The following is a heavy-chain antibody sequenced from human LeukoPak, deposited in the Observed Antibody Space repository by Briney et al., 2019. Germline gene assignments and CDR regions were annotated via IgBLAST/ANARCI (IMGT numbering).Heavy chain of an antibody. Sequence: GGSLRLSCVASGFTPGNYAMTWVRQAPGKGLEWVSHLSTSGGSTYYADSVKGRFTISRDNSRNTLHLQMRSLRAEDTAVYYCAKGNDDILTGFDYWGQGTLVTVPS. CDR3: AKGNDDILTGFDY. D-gene: IGHD3-9*01. J-gene: IGHJ4*02. CDR1: GFTPGNYA. V-gene: IGHV3-23*01. CDR2: LSTSGGST.